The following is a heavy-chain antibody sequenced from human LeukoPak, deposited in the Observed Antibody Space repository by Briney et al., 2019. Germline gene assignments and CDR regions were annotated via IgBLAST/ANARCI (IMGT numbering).Heavy chain of an antibody. CDR3: ARGPLIAAAGTLDY. CDR1: GFRFSSYW. Sequence: GGSLRLSCAASGFRFSSYWMSWVRQAPGKGLEWVAVIWYDGSNKYYADSVKGRFTISRDNSKNTLYLQMNSLRAEDTAVYYCARGPLIAAAGTLDYWGQGTLVTVSS. V-gene: IGHV3-33*08. D-gene: IGHD6-13*01. J-gene: IGHJ4*02. CDR2: IWYDGSNK.